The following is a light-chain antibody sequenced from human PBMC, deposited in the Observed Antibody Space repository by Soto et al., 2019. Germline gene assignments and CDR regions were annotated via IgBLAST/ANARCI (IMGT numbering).Light chain of an antibody. CDR1: QSVSSSS. CDR2: DAS. V-gene: IGKV3-20*01. Sequence: EIVLTHSPGTLSLSPGEGATLSCRASQSVSSSSLAWYQQKRCQAPRLLIHDASSRATGIPDRFSGSGSGTDFTLTISRLEPEDFAVYYCQQYGGSPRTFGQGTKVDIK. CDR3: QQYGGSPRT. J-gene: IGKJ1*01.